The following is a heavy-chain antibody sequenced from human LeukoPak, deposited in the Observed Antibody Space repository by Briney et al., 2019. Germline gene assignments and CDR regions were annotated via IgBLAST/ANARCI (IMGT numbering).Heavy chain of an antibody. D-gene: IGHD3-16*02. V-gene: IGHV1-18*01. Sequence: GASVKVSCKASGYTFTSYSISWVRQAPGQGLEWMGWISAYNGHTNYAQKLQGRVTMTTDTSTSTAYMELRSLRSDDTAVYYCAGDNGVTDAFDIWGQGTMVTVSS. CDR1: GYTFTSYS. J-gene: IGHJ3*02. CDR3: AGDNGVTDAFDI. CDR2: ISAYNGHT.